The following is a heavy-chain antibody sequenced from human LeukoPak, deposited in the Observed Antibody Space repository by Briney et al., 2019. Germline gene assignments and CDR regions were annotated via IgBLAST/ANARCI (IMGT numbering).Heavy chain of an antibody. CDR1: GYPVNSFY. D-gene: IGHD5-18*01. CDR2: INPNSGGT. Sequence: ASVKVSCKASGYPVNSFYTHWVRQAPGQGLEWMGWINPNSGGTNYAQKFQGRVTMTRDTSISTAYMELSRLTSDDAAVYYCARDRGYSYCDYWGQGTLVTVSS. V-gene: IGHV1-2*02. CDR3: ARDRGYSYCDY. J-gene: IGHJ4*02.